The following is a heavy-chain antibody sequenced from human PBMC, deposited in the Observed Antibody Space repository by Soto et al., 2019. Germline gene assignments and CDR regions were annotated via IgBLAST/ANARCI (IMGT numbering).Heavy chain of an antibody. CDR2: INGDGSQT. CDR3: AVDCSHDRSVAGDY. D-gene: IGHD3-22*01. Sequence: PGGSLRLSCAASGFTFSTHWMHWVRQAPGKGLVWVSRINGDGSQTTYADSVKGRLTISRDNAKKTLYLQMNNLRVEDTAVYYCAVDCSHDRSVAGDYWGQGTLVIVSS. V-gene: IGHV3-74*01. J-gene: IGHJ4*02. CDR1: GFTFSTHW.